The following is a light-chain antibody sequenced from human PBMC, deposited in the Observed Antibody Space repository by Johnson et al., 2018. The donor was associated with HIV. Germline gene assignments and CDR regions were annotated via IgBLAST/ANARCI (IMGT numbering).Light chain of an antibody. CDR3: GTWDSGLGAVYV. CDR2: DNN. V-gene: IGLV1-51*01. J-gene: IGLJ1*01. CDR1: SSIIGNNY. Sequence: QSVLTQPPSVSAAPGQTVTISCSGSSSIIGNNYVSWYQQPPGTVPKLLIHDNNKRPSGIPDRFAGSKSGTSATLGITGLQTGDEADYYCGTWDSGLGAVYVFGPGTKVTVL.